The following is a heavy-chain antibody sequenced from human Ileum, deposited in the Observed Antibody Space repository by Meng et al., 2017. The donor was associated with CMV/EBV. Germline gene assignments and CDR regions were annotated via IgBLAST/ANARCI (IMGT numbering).Heavy chain of an antibody. CDR1: GGSMRNYY. Sequence: SETLSLTCNVSGGSMRNYYWSWIRQPPGKGLEWIGNIYYDGARNYNPSLKSRMIILIDTSKNQFSLKVGSVTAADTAVYYCARGNRATDANFDYWGQGTLVTVSS. CDR3: ARGNRATDANFDY. J-gene: IGHJ4*02. D-gene: IGHD2-8*01. CDR2: IYYDGAR. V-gene: IGHV4-59*01.